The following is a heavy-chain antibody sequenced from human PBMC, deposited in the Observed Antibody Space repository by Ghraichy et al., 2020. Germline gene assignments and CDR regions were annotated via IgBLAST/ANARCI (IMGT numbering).Heavy chain of an antibody. D-gene: IGHD4-17*01. Sequence: LKVSCTASGFTFSNYAMTWVRQAPGKGLEWVSAFSGGIPYFADSVKGRFSMSRDNSKNTLYLQMDSLRAEDTAVYYCAKYRTPAVTTIFDYWGRGTLVTVSS. CDR1: GFTFSNYA. CDR3: AKYRTPAVTTIFDY. J-gene: IGHJ4*02. CDR2: FSGGIP. V-gene: IGHV3-23*01.